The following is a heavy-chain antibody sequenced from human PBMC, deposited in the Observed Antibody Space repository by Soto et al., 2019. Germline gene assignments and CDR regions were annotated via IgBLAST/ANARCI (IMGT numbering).Heavy chain of an antibody. CDR1: GGSISSYY. CDR3: ARDRYTYGY. V-gene: IGHV4-59*01. D-gene: IGHD5-18*01. Sequence: SETLSLTCTVSGGSISSYYWSWIRQPPGKGLEWIGYIYYNGSTKYNPSLRSRVTISRDTSKKQFSLTVSSVTAADTAVYYCARDRYTYGYWGQGTLVTVSS. J-gene: IGHJ4*02. CDR2: IYYNGST.